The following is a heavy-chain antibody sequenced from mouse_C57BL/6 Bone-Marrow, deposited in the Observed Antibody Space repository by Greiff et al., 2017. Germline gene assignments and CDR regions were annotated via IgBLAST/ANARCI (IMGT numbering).Heavy chain of an antibody. Sequence: EVKLQQSGAELVRPGASVKLSCTASGFNIKDDYMHWVKQRPEQGLEWIGWIDPENGDTEYAAKFQGKATITADTSSNTAYLQLSSLTSEDAAVYCCTTIVTPFAYWGQGTMVTVAA. CDR2: IDPENGDT. J-gene: IGHJ3*01. D-gene: IGHD2-12*01. CDR1: GFNIKDDY. CDR3: TTIVTPFAY. V-gene: IGHV14-4*01.